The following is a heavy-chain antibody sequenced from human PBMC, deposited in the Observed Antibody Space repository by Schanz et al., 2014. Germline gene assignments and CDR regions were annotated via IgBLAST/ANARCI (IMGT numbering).Heavy chain of an antibody. Sequence: EVQLVESGGGLVQPGGSLRLSCSASGFTFSIYAMHWVRQAPGKGLEWVSSFNDGGVNKYYADSVKGRFTISSDNSKSTLYLQMSSLRAEDTAVYYCAKSQGSSFDSWGQGTLVNVSS. J-gene: IGHJ4*02. CDR3: AKSQGSSFDS. D-gene: IGHD6-13*01. CDR2: FNDGGVNK. CDR1: GFTFSIYA. V-gene: IGHV3-23*04.